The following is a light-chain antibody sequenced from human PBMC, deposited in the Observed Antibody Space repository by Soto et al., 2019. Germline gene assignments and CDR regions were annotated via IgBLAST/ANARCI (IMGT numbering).Light chain of an antibody. CDR1: QSVSSSY. Sequence: EIVLTQSPGTLSLSPGERATLSCRASQSVSSSYLAWYQQKPGQAPRLLIFGASTRATGTPARFSGSGSGTEFTLTISSLQSEDFAVYYCQHYYNWPRTFGQGTKVDIK. V-gene: IGKV3-15*01. J-gene: IGKJ1*01. CDR3: QHYYNWPRT. CDR2: GAS.